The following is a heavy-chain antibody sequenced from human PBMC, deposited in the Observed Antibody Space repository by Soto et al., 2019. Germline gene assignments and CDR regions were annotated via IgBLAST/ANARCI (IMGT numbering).Heavy chain of an antibody. CDR2: IYYSGST. Sequence: SETLSLTCTVSGGSISSSSYYWGWIRQPPGKGLEWIGSIYYSGSTYYNPSLKSRVTISVDTSKNQFSLKLSSVTAADTAVYYCARQGVWADYYYYGMDVWGQGTTVTVSS. V-gene: IGHV4-39*01. CDR1: GGSISSSSYY. D-gene: IGHD3-16*01. J-gene: IGHJ6*02. CDR3: ARQGVWADYYYYGMDV.